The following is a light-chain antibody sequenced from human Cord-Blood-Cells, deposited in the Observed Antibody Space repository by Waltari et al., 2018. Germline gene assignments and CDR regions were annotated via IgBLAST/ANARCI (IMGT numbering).Light chain of an antibody. CDR1: SLRSYY. Sequence: SSELTQDPAVSVALGQTVRITCQGDSLRSYYASCYQQKPGQAPVLVIYGKNNRPSGIPDRFSGSSSGNTASLTITGAQAEDEADYYCNSRDSSGNHSFGTGTKVTVL. CDR3: NSRDSSGNHS. V-gene: IGLV3-19*01. CDR2: GKN. J-gene: IGLJ1*01.